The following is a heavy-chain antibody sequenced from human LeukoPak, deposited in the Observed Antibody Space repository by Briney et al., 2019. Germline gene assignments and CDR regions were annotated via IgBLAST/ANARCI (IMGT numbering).Heavy chain of an antibody. V-gene: IGHV3-7*01. D-gene: IGHD3-10*02. Sequence: GGSLRLSCAASGFTFSSYWMSWVRQAPGKGLEWVASIRQDGTVKYDVDSVKGRFTISRDNAKNSLYLQMNSLRAEDTAVYYCAELGITMIGGVWGKGTTVTISS. CDR2: IRQDGTVK. CDR3: AELGITMIGGV. CDR1: GFTFSSYW. J-gene: IGHJ6*04.